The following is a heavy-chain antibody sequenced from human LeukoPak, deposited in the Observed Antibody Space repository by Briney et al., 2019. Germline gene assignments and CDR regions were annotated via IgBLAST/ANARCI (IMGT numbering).Heavy chain of an antibody. CDR2: INPNSGGT. CDR3: AREDCSGGSCYFDY. CDR1: GYTFTGYY. D-gene: IGHD2-15*01. V-gene: IGHV1-2*02. J-gene: IGHJ4*02. Sequence: ASVKVSCKASGYTFTGYYMHWVRQAPGQGLEWMGWINPNSGGTNYAQKFQGRVTVTRDTPISTAYMELSRLRSDDTAVYYCAREDCSGGSCYFDYWGQGTLVTVSS.